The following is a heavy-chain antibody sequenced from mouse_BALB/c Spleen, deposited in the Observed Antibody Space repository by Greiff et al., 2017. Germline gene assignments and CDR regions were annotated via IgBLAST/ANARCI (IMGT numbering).Heavy chain of an antibody. V-gene: IGHV1S81*02. CDR2: INPSNGGT. Sequence: QVQLKQPGAELVKPGASVKLSCKASGYTFTSYYMYWVKQRPGQGLEWIGGINPSNGGTNFNEKFKSKATLTVDKSSSTAYMQLSSLTSEDSAVYYCTRGDGSSYGYFDVWGAGTTVTVSS. CDR3: TRGDGSSYGYFDV. CDR1: GYTFTSYY. D-gene: IGHD1-1*01. J-gene: IGHJ1*01.